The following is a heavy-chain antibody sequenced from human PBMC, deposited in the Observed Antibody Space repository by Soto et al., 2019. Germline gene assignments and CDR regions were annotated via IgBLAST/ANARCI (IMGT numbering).Heavy chain of an antibody. V-gene: IGHV3-23*01. CDR2: ISGSGRRT. Sequence: GGSLRLSCAASGFTFSSYSMTWVRQAPGKGLEWVSAISGSGRRTYYADSVKGRFTISRDTSKNTLYLQMSSLRAEDSAVYYCAKTGTGDYDQQGYVWYFDYWGQGTLVTVSS. CDR3: AKTGTGDYDQQGYVWYFDY. J-gene: IGHJ4*02. CDR1: GFTFSSYS. D-gene: IGHD3-16*01.